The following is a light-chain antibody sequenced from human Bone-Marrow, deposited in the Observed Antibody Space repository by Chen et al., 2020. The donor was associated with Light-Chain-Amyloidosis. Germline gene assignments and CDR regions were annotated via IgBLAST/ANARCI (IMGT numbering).Light chain of an antibody. CDR2: RNN. V-gene: IGLV3-19*01. CDR3: SSRDTTGNHLL. CDR1: SLRYYP. J-gene: IGLJ2*01. Sequence: SSELTQDPAVSVTLGQTVRITCQGDSLRYYPATWYQQTPGQAPVLVISRNNNRPSGIPDRFSGSSSGNAASLTITGDQAEDEADYHCSSRDTTGNHLLFGGGTSLTVL.